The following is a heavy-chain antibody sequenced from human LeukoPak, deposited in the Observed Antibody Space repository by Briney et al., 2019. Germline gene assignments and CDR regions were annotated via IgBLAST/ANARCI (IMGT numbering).Heavy chain of an antibody. Sequence: PSETLSLTCTVSGGSISSSSYYWGWIRQPPGKGLEWIGSIYYSGGTYYNPSLKSRVTISVDTSKNQFSLKLSSVTAADTAVYYCARHASVLRYFDWSSFDYWGQGTLVTVSS. J-gene: IGHJ4*02. V-gene: IGHV4-39*01. CDR1: GGSISSSSYY. CDR2: IYYSGGT. D-gene: IGHD3-9*01. CDR3: ARHASVLRYFDWSSFDY.